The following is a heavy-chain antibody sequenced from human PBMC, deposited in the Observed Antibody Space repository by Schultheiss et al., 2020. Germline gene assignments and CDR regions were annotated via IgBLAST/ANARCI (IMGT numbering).Heavy chain of an antibody. Sequence: ASVKVSCKASGYTFTSYGISWVRQAPGQGLEWMGWINPNGGGTSYAQKFQGRVTMTTDTSTSTAYMELRSLRSDDTAVYYCARETYSSGYPPRGMDVWGQGATVTVSS. CDR1: GYTFTSYG. J-gene: IGHJ6*02. CDR3: ARETYSSGYPPRGMDV. V-gene: IGHV1-18*01. CDR2: INPNGGGT. D-gene: IGHD6-19*01.